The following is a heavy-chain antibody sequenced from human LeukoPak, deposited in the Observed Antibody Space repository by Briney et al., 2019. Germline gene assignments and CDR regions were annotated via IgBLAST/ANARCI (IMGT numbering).Heavy chain of an antibody. V-gene: IGHV1-18*01. CDR1: GFTFTNYG. D-gene: IGHD6-13*01. J-gene: IGHJ4*02. CDR3: VRIAEQHLKYSFDY. CDR2: ISAYNGDT. Sequence: ASVKVSCKSSGFTFTNYGFTWVRQAPGQGLEWMGWISAYNGDTNYAQKLQGRVSMTTDASTRTAYMELTSLTSDDTAVYFCVRIAEQHLKYSFDYWGQGTLVTVSP.